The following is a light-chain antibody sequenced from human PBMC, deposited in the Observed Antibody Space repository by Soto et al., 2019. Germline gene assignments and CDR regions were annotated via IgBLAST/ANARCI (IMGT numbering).Light chain of an antibody. CDR3: NSYTTSSTYV. CDR1: SSDVGSYNR. Sequence: QSVLTQPASVSGSPGQSITISCTGTSSDVGSYNRVSWYQQPPGTAPKLMIYEVSNRPSGVSIRFSGSKSDNTASLTISGLQAEDEADYFCNSYTTSSTYVFGTGTKVTVL. V-gene: IGLV2-14*01. CDR2: EVS. J-gene: IGLJ1*01.